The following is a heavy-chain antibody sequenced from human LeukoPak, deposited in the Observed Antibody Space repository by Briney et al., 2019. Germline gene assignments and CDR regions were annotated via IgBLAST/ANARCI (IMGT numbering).Heavy chain of an antibody. Sequence: GGSLRLSCAASGFTFSSYSMNWVRQAPGKGLEWVSSISSSSSYIYYADSVKGRFTISRDNAKNSLYLQMNSLRAEDTAVYYCAREIRFCSSNSCYDAFDLWGQGTLVNVSS. CDR2: ISSSSSYI. CDR3: AREIRFCSSNSCYDAFDL. V-gene: IGHV3-21*01. D-gene: IGHD2-2*01. J-gene: IGHJ4*02. CDR1: GFTFSSYS.